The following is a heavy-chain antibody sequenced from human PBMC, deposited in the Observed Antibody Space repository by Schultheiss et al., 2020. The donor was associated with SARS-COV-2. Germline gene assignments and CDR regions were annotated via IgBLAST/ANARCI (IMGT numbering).Heavy chain of an antibody. Sequence: GESLKISCAASGFTFSRFGMHWVRQAPGKGLEWMATISYDGTITYYADSVKGRFTISRDNSRNTLYLQMHILRPEDTAVYYCAKGAVAGDDAFDLWGQGTLVTVSS. D-gene: IGHD6-19*01. CDR1: GFTFSRFG. V-gene: IGHV3-30*18. CDR3: AKGAVAGDDAFDL. CDR2: ISYDGTIT. J-gene: IGHJ3*01.